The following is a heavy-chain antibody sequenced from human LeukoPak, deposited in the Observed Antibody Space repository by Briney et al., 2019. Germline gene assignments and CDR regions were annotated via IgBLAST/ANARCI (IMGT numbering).Heavy chain of an antibody. V-gene: IGHV5-51*01. J-gene: IGHJ4*02. CDR3: ARQEYSSSSADY. Sequence: PGESLETCWQCSGYIFTTYLIGGVRQMPGKGLEWMGIIYPGDSDTRYSPSFQGQVTISADKSISTAYLQWSSLKASDTAMYYCARQEYSSSSADYWGQGTLVTVSS. D-gene: IGHD6-6*01. CDR1: GYIFTTYL. CDR2: IYPGDSDT.